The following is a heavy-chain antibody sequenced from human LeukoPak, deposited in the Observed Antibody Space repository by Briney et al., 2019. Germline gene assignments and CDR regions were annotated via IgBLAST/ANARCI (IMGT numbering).Heavy chain of an antibody. CDR1: GFTFSSYA. CDR2: ISYDGSNK. Sequence: GGSLRLSCAASGFTFSSYAMHWVRQAPGKGLEWVAVISYDGSNKYYADSVKGRFIISRDNSKNTLYLQMNSLRAEDTAVYYCARDTGSEMMTWFDPWGQGTLVTVSS. CDR3: ARDTGSEMMTWFDP. D-gene: IGHD3-10*01. V-gene: IGHV3-30*04. J-gene: IGHJ5*02.